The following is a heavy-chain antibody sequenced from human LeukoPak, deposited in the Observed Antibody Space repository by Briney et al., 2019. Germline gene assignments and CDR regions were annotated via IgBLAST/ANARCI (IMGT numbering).Heavy chain of an antibody. CDR1: GFTFSSYS. Sequence: GGSLRLSCAASGFTFSSYSMNWVRQAPGKGLEWVSSISSSSSYIYYADSMKGRFTISRDNAKNSLYLQMNSLRAEDTAVYYCARAVAGGRFDYWGQGTLVTVSS. V-gene: IGHV3-21*01. CDR2: ISSSSSYI. CDR3: ARAVAGGRFDY. J-gene: IGHJ4*02. D-gene: IGHD6-19*01.